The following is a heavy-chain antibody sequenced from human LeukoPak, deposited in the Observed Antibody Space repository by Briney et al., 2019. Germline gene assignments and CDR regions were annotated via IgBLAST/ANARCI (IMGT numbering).Heavy chain of an antibody. CDR1: GGSFSGYY. Sequence: SETLSLTCAVYGGSFSGYYWSWIRQPPGKGLEWIGEINHSGSTNYNPSLKSRVTISVDTSKNQFSLKLSSVTAADTAVYYCARADRLRLGELSSNLDYWGQGTLVTVSS. D-gene: IGHD3-16*02. CDR3: ARADRLRLGELSSNLDY. V-gene: IGHV4-34*01. CDR2: INHSGST. J-gene: IGHJ4*02.